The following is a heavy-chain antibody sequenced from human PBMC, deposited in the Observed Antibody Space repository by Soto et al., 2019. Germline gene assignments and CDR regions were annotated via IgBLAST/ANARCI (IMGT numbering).Heavy chain of an antibody. CDR2: IYYRGNT. J-gene: IGHJ4*02. CDR1: GGSIGTYY. CDR3: ARHPGYYDILTGYTTYYFDY. Sequence: SETLSLTCTVSGGSIGTYYWSWSRQPPWKGLEWIGYIYYRGNTDYNPSLKSRVTISLDTPKNQFSLKLSSVTAADTAVYYCARHPGYYDILTGYTTYYFDYWGQGILVTVSS. D-gene: IGHD3-9*01. V-gene: IGHV4-59*08.